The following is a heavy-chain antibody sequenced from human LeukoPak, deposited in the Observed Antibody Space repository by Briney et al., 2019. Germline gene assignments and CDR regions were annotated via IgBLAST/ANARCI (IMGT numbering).Heavy chain of an antibody. CDR2: INWNGGST. D-gene: IGHD1-1*01. CDR3: ARGDWNHPDYFDY. J-gene: IGHJ4*02. CDR1: GFIFDNYG. Sequence: GGSLRLSCAASGFIFDNYGMSWVRHAPGKGLEWVSGINWNGGSTTYADSVKDRFTISRDNAKNSLYLQMNSLRAEDTALYYCARGDWNHPDYFDYWGQGTLVTVSS. V-gene: IGHV3-20*04.